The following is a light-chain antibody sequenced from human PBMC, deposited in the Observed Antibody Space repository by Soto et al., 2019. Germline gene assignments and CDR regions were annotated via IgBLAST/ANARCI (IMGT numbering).Light chain of an antibody. CDR2: GAS. Sequence: EIVMTQSPATLSVSPGGRATLSCRASLSVSSNLAWYQQKPGQAPRILIYGASTRATGIPARFSGSGSGTDFTLTISSLQSEDFAVYFCQQYNDWYTFGQGTKLEIK. V-gene: IGKV3-15*01. J-gene: IGKJ2*01. CDR1: LSVSSN. CDR3: QQYNDWYT.